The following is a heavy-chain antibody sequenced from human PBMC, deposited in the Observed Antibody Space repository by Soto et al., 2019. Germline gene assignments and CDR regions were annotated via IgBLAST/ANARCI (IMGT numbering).Heavy chain of an antibody. CDR3: AIRGLYNYEWDV. V-gene: IGHV3-9*01. J-gene: IGHJ6*02. D-gene: IGHD5-18*01. Sequence: PGGSLRLSCVASGFTFDDYAMHWVRQAPEKGLEWVSSISWNSVAIDYADSVKGRFSISRDNAKNSLFLQMNSLRTEDTALYYCAIRGLYNYEWDVCRQGTTVTVS. CDR2: ISWNSVAI. CDR1: GFTFDDYA.